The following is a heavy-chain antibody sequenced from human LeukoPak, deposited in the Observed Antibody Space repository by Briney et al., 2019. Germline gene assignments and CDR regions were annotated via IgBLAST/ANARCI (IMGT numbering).Heavy chain of an antibody. CDR2: MNPNSGNT. D-gene: IGHD4-17*01. V-gene: IGHV1-8*01. Sequence: ASVKVSCKASGYTFTSYDINWVRQATGQGLEWMGWMNPNSGNTGYAQKFQGRVTMTRNTSISTAYMELSSLRSEDTAVYYCARGSDYGDYAFRYYYYYYMDVWGKGTTVTISS. J-gene: IGHJ6*03. CDR3: ARGSDYGDYAFRYYYYYYMDV. CDR1: GYTFTSYD.